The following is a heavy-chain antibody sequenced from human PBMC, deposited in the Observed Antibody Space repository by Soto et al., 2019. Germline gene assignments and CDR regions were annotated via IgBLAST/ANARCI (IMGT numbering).Heavy chain of an antibody. CDR1: GFTFSSYA. CDR3: AKVRDTIMDMNFDY. J-gene: IGHJ4*02. CDR2: FDNSDGRT. D-gene: IGHD5-18*01. Sequence: PGGSLRLSCAASGFTFSSYAMNWVRQAPGKGLEWVSTFDNSDGRTYYSDSVKGRFTISRDNSKNTLFLQMNSLRPEDTAVYYCAKVRDTIMDMNFDYWGQGTLVTVSS. V-gene: IGHV3-23*01.